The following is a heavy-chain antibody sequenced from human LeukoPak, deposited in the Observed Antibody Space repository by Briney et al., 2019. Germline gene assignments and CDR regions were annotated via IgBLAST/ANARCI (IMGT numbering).Heavy chain of an antibody. CDR2: ISGSGDST. Sequence: GGSLRLSCAASGFIFSNHGMNWVGQAPGKGLEWVSTISGSGDSTYYADSVKGRFTISRDNSKNTLYLQMNSLRVEDTAVYYCAKGAYYGDWGQGTLVTVSS. CDR1: GFIFSNHG. D-gene: IGHD3-3*01. J-gene: IGHJ4*02. CDR3: AKGAYYGD. V-gene: IGHV3-23*01.